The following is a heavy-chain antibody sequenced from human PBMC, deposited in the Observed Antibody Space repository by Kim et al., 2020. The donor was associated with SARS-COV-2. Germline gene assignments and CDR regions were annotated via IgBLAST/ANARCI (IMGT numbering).Heavy chain of an antibody. CDR1: GFTFSSYG. V-gene: IGHV3-30*18. CDR3: AKESSTEGGEFDP. D-gene: IGHD2-2*01. J-gene: IGHJ5*02. Sequence: GGSLRLSCAASGFTFSSYGMHWVRQAPGKGLEWVAVISYDGSNKYYADSVKGRFTISRDNSKNTLYLQMNSLRAEDTAVYYCAKESSTEGGEFDPWGQGTLVTVSS. CDR2: ISYDGSNK.